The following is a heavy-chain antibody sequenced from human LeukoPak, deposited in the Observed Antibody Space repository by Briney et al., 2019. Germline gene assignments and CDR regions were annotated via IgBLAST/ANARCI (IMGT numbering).Heavy chain of an antibody. V-gene: IGHV4-34*01. Sequence: PSETLSLTCAVYGGSFSGYYWSWIRQPPGKGLEWIGEINHSGRTNYNPSPKSRVTISVDTSKKQFSLKLSSVTAADTAVYYCARFWSGVDYLDYWGQGTLVTVSS. CDR3: ARFWSGVDYLDY. J-gene: IGHJ4*02. D-gene: IGHD2-8*01. CDR2: INHSGRT. CDR1: GGSFSGYY.